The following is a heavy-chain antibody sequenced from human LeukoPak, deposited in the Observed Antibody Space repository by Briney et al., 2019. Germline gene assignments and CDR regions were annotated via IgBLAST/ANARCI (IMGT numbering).Heavy chain of an antibody. D-gene: IGHD1-26*01. CDR1: DYSISSGYY. CDR2: IYHSGSI. J-gene: IGHJ4*02. Sequence: NPSETLSLTCTVSDYSISSGYYWAWIRQPPGKGLEWIGSIYHSGSIYYDPSLKSRVTILVDMSKNQFSLKVNSVTAADTAVYYCARGWGLSGNYYSYWGPGTLVTVSS. CDR3: ARGWGLSGNYYSY. V-gene: IGHV4-38-2*02.